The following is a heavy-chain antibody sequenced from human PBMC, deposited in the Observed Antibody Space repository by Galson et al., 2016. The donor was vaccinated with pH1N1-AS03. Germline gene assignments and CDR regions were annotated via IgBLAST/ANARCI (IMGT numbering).Heavy chain of an antibody. V-gene: IGHV3-53*01. D-gene: IGHD3-16*01. Sequence: SLRLSCAASGFTINNNYMSWVRQAPGKGLEWVSVIYGGDDTFYADSVKGRFTISRDKSKNTVYLQMNSLRVEDTAVYYCAREPWGSTQGEYWGQGTLVTVSS. CDR1: GFTINNNY. CDR2: IYGGDDT. CDR3: AREPWGSTQGEY. J-gene: IGHJ4*02.